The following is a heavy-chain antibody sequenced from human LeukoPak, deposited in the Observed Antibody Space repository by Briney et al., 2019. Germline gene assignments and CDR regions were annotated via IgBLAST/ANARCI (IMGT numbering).Heavy chain of an antibody. D-gene: IGHD3-22*01. J-gene: IGHJ6*03. CDR1: GGSFSGYY. CDR2: INHSGST. CDR3: ARSSEGRYYYDSSGYGYYYYYMDV. V-gene: IGHV4-34*01. Sequence: SETLSLTCAVYGGSFSGYYWSWIRQPPGKGLEWIGEINHSGSTNYNPSLKSRVTILVDTSKNQFSLKLSSVTAADTAVYYCARSSEGRYYYDSSGYGYYYYYMDVWGKGTTVTISS.